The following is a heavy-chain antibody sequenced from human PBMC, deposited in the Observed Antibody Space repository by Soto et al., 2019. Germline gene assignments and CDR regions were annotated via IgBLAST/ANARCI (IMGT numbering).Heavy chain of an antibody. CDR3: AKDPYNWNFNDPGCFDP. CDR2: ISGSGGST. D-gene: IGHD1-7*01. CDR1: GFTVSSNY. J-gene: IGHJ5*02. V-gene: IGHV3-23*01. Sequence: GGSLRLSCAASGFTVSSNYMSWVRQAPGKGLEWVSAISGSGGSTYYADSVKGRFTISRDNSKNTLYLQMNSLRAEDTAVYYCAKDPYNWNFNDPGCFDPWGQGTLVTVSS.